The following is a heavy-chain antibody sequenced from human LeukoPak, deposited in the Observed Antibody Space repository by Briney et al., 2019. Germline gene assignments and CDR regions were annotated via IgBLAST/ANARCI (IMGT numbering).Heavy chain of an antibody. D-gene: IGHD3-22*01. CDR2: ISIISRYI. J-gene: IGHJ4*02. CDR3: ARAPEYYYDSSGYYEFDY. CDR1: GFTFRSYS. V-gene: IGHV3-21*01. Sequence: PGGPLRLSCAASGFTFRSYSMNWVRQAPGKGLDWVSSISIISRYIYYAHSLKGRFTISRDNAKNSLYLQMNSMRDEDTAVYYCARAPEYYYDSSGYYEFDYWGQGTLVTVSS.